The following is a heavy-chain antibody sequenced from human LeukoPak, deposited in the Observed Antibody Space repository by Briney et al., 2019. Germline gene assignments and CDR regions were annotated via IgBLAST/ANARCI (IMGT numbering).Heavy chain of an antibody. CDR3: ARDSKLVPIIVVVRDNWFDP. J-gene: IGHJ5*02. D-gene: IGHD3-22*01. CDR1: GYTFTGYY. V-gene: IGHV1-2*02. Sequence: ASVKVSCKASGYTFTGYYMHWVRQAPGQGLEWMGWINPNSGGTNYAQKFQGRATMTRDTSISTAYMELSRLRSDDTAVYYCARDSKLVPIIVVVRDNWFDPWGQGTLVTVSS. CDR2: INPNSGGT.